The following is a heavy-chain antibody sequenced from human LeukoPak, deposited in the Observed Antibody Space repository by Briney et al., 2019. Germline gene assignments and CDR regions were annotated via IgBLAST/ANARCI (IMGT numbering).Heavy chain of an antibody. CDR2: ISGSGGST. CDR1: GFTFSSYA. J-gene: IGHJ4*02. CDR3: ARNPILGYCSSTSCYVFDY. Sequence: TGGSLRLSCAASGFTFSSYAMSWVRQAPGKGLEWVSAISGSGGSTYYAASVKGRFTISRDNSKNTLYLQMNSLRAEDTAVYYCARNPILGYCSSTSCYVFDYWGQGTLVTVSS. D-gene: IGHD2-2*01. V-gene: IGHV3-23*01.